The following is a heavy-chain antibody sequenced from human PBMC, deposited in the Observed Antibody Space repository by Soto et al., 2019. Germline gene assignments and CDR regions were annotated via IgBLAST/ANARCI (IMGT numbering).Heavy chain of an antibody. D-gene: IGHD6-19*01. V-gene: IGHV3-23*01. J-gene: IGHJ4*02. Sequence: EVQLLESGGGLVQPGGSLRLSCAASGFTFSSYAMSWVRQAPGKGLEWVSAISGSGGSTYYADSVKGRFTISRDNSKNTLYLQMNSLRAEDTAVYYCARDSSSGWFHKYYFDYWGQGTLVTVSS. CDR2: ISGSGGST. CDR3: ARDSSSGWFHKYYFDY. CDR1: GFTFSSYA.